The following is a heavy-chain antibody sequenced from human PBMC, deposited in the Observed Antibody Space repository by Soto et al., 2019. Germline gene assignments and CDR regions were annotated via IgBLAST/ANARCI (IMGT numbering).Heavy chain of an antibody. CDR1: GFTFSSYA. J-gene: IGHJ4*02. V-gene: IGHV3-23*01. D-gene: IGHD3-22*01. CDR2: VSGSGGST. Sequence: GGSLRLSCAASGFTFSSYAMSWVRQAPGKGLDWISAVSGSGGSTYYADSVKGRFTISRDNAKNSLYLQMNSLRAEDTAVYYCARDYYYDSSGYYAGFDYWGQGTLVTVSS. CDR3: ARDYYYDSSGYYAGFDY.